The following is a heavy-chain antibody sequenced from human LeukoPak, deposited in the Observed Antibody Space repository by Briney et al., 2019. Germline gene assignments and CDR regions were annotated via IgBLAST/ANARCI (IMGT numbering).Heavy chain of an antibody. CDR2: IYTSGRT. V-gene: IGHV4-61*02. CDR3: AREEDCSSTSCYVV. Sequence: KSSETLSLTCTVSGGSISSGSYYWSWIRQPAGKGLEWIGRIYTSGRTNYNPSLKSRVTISVDTSKNQFSLKLSSVTAADTAVYYCAREEDCSSTSCYVVWGKGTTVTVSS. J-gene: IGHJ6*04. CDR1: GGSISSGSYY. D-gene: IGHD2-2*01.